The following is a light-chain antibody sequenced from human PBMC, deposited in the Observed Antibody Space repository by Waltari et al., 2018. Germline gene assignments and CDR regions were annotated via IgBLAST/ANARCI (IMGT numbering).Light chain of an antibody. Sequence: DIQMTQSPSTLSASVGDTVTITCRASQSIKSWLACYQQKPGKAPNLLIYKASSLESGVPSRFSGSGSGTEFTLTITSLQPDDFAVYYCQQYQTYWTFGQGTKVEIK. J-gene: IGKJ1*01. CDR2: KAS. V-gene: IGKV1-5*03. CDR1: QSIKSW. CDR3: QQYQTYWT.